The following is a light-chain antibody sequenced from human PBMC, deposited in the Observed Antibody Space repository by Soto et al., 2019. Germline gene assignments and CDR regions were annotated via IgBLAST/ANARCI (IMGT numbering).Light chain of an antibody. Sequence: QSALTQPASVSASPGQSITISCTGTSSDVGGYNYVSWHQQHPGKAPKLMIYEVSNRPSGVSNRFSGSKSGNTASLTISGLQAEDEADYYCSSYTSSNTLVFGTGTKVTVL. CDR1: SSDVGGYNY. V-gene: IGLV2-14*01. CDR2: EVS. J-gene: IGLJ1*01. CDR3: SSYTSSNTLV.